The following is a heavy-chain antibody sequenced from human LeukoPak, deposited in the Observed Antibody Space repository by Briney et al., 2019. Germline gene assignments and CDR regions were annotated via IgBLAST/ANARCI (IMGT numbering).Heavy chain of an antibody. J-gene: IGHJ6*03. CDR2: IYTSGST. D-gene: IGHD2-2*01. CDR3: ARRYCSSTSPYCYYMDV. CDR1: GGSISSGSYY. V-gene: IGHV4-61*02. Sequence: PSETLSLTCTVSGGSISSGSYYWSWIRQPAGKGLEWIGRIYTSGSTNYNPSLKSRVTISVDTSKNQFSLKLSSVTAADTAVYYCARRYCSSTSPYCYYMDVWGKGTTVTVSS.